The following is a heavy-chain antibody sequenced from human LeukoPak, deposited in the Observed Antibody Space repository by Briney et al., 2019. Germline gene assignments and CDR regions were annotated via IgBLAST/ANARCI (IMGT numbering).Heavy chain of an antibody. CDR2: ISAYNGNT. V-gene: IGHV1-18*01. J-gene: IGHJ3*02. CDR1: GYSFTSNV. Sequence: ASVKVSCKASGYSFTSNVISWVRQAPGQGLEWMGWISAYNGNTNYAQKLQGRVTMTTDTSTSTAYMELRSLRSDDTAVYYCARDRFSGDAFDIWGQGTMVTVSS. CDR3: ARDRFSGDAFDI. D-gene: IGHD3-10*01.